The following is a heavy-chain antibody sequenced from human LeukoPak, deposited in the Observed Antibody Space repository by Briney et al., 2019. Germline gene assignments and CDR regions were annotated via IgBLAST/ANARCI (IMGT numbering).Heavy chain of an antibody. CDR1: GFPFVAYA. Sequence: GGSLRLSCATSGFPFVAYALHWVRQAPGKGLEWVAVISSDTSNKYYMDSVKGRFTISRDNSKNTLYLQKDSLRPEDTAVYYCARLAAASPGYWGQGTLVTVSS. V-gene: IGHV3-30*10. CDR3: ARLAAASPGY. J-gene: IGHJ4*02. CDR2: ISSDTSNK. D-gene: IGHD3-16*01.